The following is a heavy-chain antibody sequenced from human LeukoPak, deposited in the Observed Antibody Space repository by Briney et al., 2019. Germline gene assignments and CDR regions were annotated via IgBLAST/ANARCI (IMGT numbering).Heavy chain of an antibody. D-gene: IGHD2-2*01. J-gene: IGHJ3*02. CDR3: VKVPGQIVALPAGDDAFDI. V-gene: IGHV3-23*01. CDR2: ISASSSST. CDR1: GFTFSSYA. Sequence: PGGSLRLSCAASGFTFSSYAMSWVRQAPGKGLEWVSSISASSSSTYYADSVKGRFTISRDNSKNTLYLQMDSLRPEDTAVYYCVKVPGQIVALPAGDDAFDIWGQGTMVTVSS.